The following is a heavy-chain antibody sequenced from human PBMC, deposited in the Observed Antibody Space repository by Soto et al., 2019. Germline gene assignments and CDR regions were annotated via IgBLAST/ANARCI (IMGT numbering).Heavy chain of an antibody. J-gene: IGHJ4*02. Sequence: QVQLQESGPGLVKPSETLSLTCTVSGDSISSADYYWSWVRQPPGKGLEWIAYIYYNGNASCRPSLRSRVTISIDTSKXXFSXRLRSVTAADTAVYYCARGVAAPDYFDYWGQGTLVTVSS. V-gene: IGHV4-61*08. D-gene: IGHD6-13*01. CDR1: GDSISSADYY. CDR3: ARGVAAPDYFDY. CDR2: IYYNGNA.